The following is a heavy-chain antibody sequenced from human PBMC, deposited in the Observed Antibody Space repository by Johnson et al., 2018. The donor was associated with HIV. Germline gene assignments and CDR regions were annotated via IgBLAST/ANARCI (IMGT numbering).Heavy chain of an antibody. CDR3: ARGKSVAARIGAFDI. V-gene: IGHV3-23*04. J-gene: IGHJ3*02. D-gene: IGHD6-6*01. CDR2: ISGSDHST. Sequence: EVQLVESGGGLVQPGGSLRLSCGASAFTFSSNDMKWVRQAPGKGLEWVSPISGSDHSTYYADSVRGRFTISRDNSKNTLYLQMNSLRAEDTAVFYCARGKSVAARIGAFDIWGQGTMVTVSS. CDR1: AFTFSSND.